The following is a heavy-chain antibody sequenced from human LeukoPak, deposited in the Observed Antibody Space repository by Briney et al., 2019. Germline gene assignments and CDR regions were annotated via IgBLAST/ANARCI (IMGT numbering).Heavy chain of an antibody. V-gene: IGHV4-39*07. Sequence: SETLSLTCTVSGGSISSSSYYWGWIRQPPGKGLEWIGSIYHSGSTYHNPSLKSRVTISVDTSKNQFSLKLSSVTAADTAVYCCARVYTAMNEYFQHWGQGTLVTVYS. J-gene: IGHJ1*01. CDR2: IYHSGST. D-gene: IGHD5-18*01. CDR3: ARVYTAMNEYFQH. CDR1: GGSISSSSYY.